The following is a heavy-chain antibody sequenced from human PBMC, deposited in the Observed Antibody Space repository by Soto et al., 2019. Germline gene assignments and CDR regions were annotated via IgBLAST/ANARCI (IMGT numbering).Heavy chain of an antibody. V-gene: IGHV4-59*01. CDR1: GGSISSYY. J-gene: IGHJ6*02. CDR2: IYYSGST. D-gene: IGHD6-13*01. CDR3: ARAAAAAPALGYYYGMDV. Sequence: SETLSLTCTVSGGSISSYYWSWIRQPPGKGLEWIGYIYYSGSTNNNPSLKSRVTISVDTSKNQFSLKLSSVTAADTAVYYCARAAAAAPALGYYYGMDVWGQGTTVTVAS.